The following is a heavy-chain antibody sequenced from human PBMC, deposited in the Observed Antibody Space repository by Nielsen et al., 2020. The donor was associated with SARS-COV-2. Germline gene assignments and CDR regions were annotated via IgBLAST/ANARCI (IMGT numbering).Heavy chain of an antibody. CDR1: GFTFSSYW. Sequence: GESLKISCAASGFTFSSYWMSWVRQAPGKGLEWVANIKQDGSEKYYVDSVKGRCTISRDNAKNSLYLQMNSLRAEDTAVYYCARDYGDLDYWGQGTLVTVSS. V-gene: IGHV3-7*04. CDR3: ARDYGDLDY. D-gene: IGHD4-17*01. CDR2: IKQDGSEK. J-gene: IGHJ4*02.